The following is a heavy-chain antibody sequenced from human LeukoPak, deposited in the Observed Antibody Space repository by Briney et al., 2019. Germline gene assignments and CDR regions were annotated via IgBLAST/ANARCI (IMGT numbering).Heavy chain of an antibody. Sequence: GGSLRLSCAASGFTFSSYAMSWVRQAPGKGLEWVSSISSSSSYIYYADSVKGRFTISRDNAKNSLYLQMNSLRAEDTAVYYCARGGGSYYSTHDAFDIWGQGTMVTVSS. V-gene: IGHV3-21*01. J-gene: IGHJ3*02. CDR3: ARGGGSYYSTHDAFDI. CDR2: ISSSSSYI. CDR1: GFTFSSYA. D-gene: IGHD1-26*01.